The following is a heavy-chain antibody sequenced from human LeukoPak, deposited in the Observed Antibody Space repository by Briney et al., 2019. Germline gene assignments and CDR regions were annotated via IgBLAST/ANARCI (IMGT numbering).Heavy chain of an antibody. V-gene: IGHV4-39*07. D-gene: IGHD3-9*01. CDR1: GDSISSSNSY. CDR3: ASGLRYFDLYY. Sequence: PSETLSLTCTVSGDSISSSNSYWGWIRQPPGKGLEWIGRIYTSGSTNYNPSLKSRVTISVDTSKNQFSLKLSSVTAADTAVYYCASGLRYFDLYYWGQGTLVTVSS. J-gene: IGHJ4*02. CDR2: IYTSGST.